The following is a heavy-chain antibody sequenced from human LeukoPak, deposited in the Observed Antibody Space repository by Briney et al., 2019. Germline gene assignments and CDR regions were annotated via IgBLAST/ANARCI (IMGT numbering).Heavy chain of an antibody. V-gene: IGHV3-53*01. J-gene: IGHJ6*02. D-gene: IGHD3-10*01. Sequence: PGGSLRLSCAASGFTVSSNYMSWVRQAPGKGLEWVSVIYSGGSTYYADSVKGRFTISRDNSKNTLYLQMNSLRAEDTAVYYCAKDRGIYVGYGMDVWGQGTTVTVSS. CDR3: AKDRGIYVGYGMDV. CDR1: GFTVSSNY. CDR2: IYSGGST.